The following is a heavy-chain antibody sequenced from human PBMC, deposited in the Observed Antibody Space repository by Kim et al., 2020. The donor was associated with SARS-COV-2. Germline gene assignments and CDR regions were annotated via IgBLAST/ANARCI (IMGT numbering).Heavy chain of an antibody. J-gene: IGHJ6*02. CDR3: ARHGHEYSTSSYYYYGMDV. CDR2: IDLSDSYA. D-gene: IGHD6-6*01. Sequence: GESLKISCKGSVYSFTSYWISWVRQMPGKGLEWMGRIDLSDSYAKYSPSFQGHVTISADKSISTAYLQWSSLKASDTAMYYCARHGHEYSTSSYYYYGMDVWGLGTTVTVSS. V-gene: IGHV5-10-1*01. CDR1: VYSFTSYW.